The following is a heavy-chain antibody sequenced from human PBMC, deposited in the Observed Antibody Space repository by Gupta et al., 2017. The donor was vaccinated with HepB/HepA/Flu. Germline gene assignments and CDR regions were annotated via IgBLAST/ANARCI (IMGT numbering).Heavy chain of an antibody. CDR3: ARPMVRGVISDAFDI. D-gene: IGHD3-10*01. V-gene: IGHV3-30-3*01. J-gene: IGHJ3*02. CDR2: ISYDGSNK. CDR1: GFTFSSYA. Sequence: QVQLVESGGGVVQPGRSLRLSCAASGFTFSSYAMHWVRQAPGKGLEWVAVISYDGSNKYYADSVKGRFTISRDNSKNTLYLQMNSLRAEDTAVYYCARPMVRGVISDAFDIWGQGTMVTVSS.